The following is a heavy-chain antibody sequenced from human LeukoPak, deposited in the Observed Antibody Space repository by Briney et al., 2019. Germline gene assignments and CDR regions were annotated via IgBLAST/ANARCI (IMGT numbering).Heavy chain of an antibody. J-gene: IGHJ3*02. CDR1: GGSFSGYN. CDR3: ARGGSNYGADAFDI. Sequence: SETLSLTCAVYGGSFSGYNWIWIRQPPGKGLEYIGGIYHSGVTNYNPSLKSRVNMVVDTAKTQLSLKLTSVTAADTALYYCARGGSNYGADAFDIWGQGTMVTVSS. CDR2: IYHSGVT. D-gene: IGHD5-18*01. V-gene: IGHV4-34*01.